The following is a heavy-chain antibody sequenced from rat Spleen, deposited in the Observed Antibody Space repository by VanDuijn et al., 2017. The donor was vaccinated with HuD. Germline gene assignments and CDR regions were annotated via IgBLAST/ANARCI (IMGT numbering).Heavy chain of an antibody. J-gene: IGHJ3*01. CDR1: GFTFSDYG. CDR3: SKGFGYGYNDWFAN. Sequence: EVQLVESGGGLVQPGRSLKLSCAASGFTFSDYGVAWVRQAPTKGLEWVATISYGDSSGHSSTYDRDSVKGRFTISRDNAKSTLYLQMNSLRSEDTATYYCSKGFGYGYNDWFANWGQGALVTVSS. D-gene: IGHD1-9*01. CDR2: ISYGDSSGHSST. V-gene: IGHV5-29*01.